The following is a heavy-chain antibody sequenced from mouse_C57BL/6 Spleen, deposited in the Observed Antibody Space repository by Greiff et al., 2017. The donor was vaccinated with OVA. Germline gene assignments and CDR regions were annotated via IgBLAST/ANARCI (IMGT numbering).Heavy chain of an antibody. CDR2: IYPRRGNT. V-gene: IGHV1-81*01. Sequence: VQLQKAGAERAISGASVKLSCKASGYSFTSYGISWVKQRTGQGLEWIGEIYPRRGNTYYNEKFKGKATLTADKSSSTAYMELRSLTSEDSAVYFCARGDGYFDYGGQGTTLTVSS. J-gene: IGHJ2*01. CDR1: GYSFTSYG. CDR3: ARGDGYFDY. D-gene: IGHD2-3*01.